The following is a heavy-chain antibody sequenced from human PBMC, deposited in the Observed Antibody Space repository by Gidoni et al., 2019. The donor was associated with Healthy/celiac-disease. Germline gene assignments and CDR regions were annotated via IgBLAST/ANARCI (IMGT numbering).Heavy chain of an antibody. CDR1: GFTFSTAW. CDR3: TTGTCSGGSCDPTSFDY. J-gene: IGHJ4*02. CDR2: IKSKTDGGTT. V-gene: IGHV3-15*01. D-gene: IGHD2-15*01. Sequence: EVQLVESGGGLVKPGGSLSLSCAASGFTFSTAWMSWVRQAPGKGLEWVGRIKSKTDGGTTDYAAPVKGRFTISRDDSKNTLYLQMNSLKTEDTAVYYCTTGTCSGGSCDPTSFDYWGQGTLVTVSS.